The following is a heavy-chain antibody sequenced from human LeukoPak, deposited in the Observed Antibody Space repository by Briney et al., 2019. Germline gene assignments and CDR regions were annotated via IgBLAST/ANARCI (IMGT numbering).Heavy chain of an antibody. D-gene: IGHD2-15*01. CDR3: AKNGDRGAYCTGGTCYPYFYYYMDV. Sequence: GGSLRLSCAASGFTFSSYGMSWVRQAPGKGLEWVSAISGSGDSRYYADSVKGRFTISRDNSKNTLYLQMNSLRAEDTAIYYCAKNGDRGAYCTGGTCYPYFYYYMDVWGKGTTVTI. J-gene: IGHJ6*03. CDR1: GFTFSSYG. V-gene: IGHV3-23*01. CDR2: ISGSGDSR.